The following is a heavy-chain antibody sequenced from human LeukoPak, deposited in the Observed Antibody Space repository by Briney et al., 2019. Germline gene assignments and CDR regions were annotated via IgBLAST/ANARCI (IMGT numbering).Heavy chain of an antibody. Sequence: LRLSCAASGFTFSTYTINWVRQAPGKGLEWVANIKQDGSEKYYVDSVKGRFTISRDNAKNSLYLQMNSLRAEDTAVYYRARHIAARPERYFDYWGQGTLVTVSS. V-gene: IGHV3-7*01. D-gene: IGHD6-6*01. CDR1: GFTFSTYT. CDR3: ARHIAARPERYFDY. CDR2: IKQDGSEK. J-gene: IGHJ4*02.